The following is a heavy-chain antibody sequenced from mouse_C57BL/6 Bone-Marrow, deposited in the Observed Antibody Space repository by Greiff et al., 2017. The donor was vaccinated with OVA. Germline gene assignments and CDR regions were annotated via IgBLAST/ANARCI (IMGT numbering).Heavy chain of an antibody. J-gene: IGHJ2*01. V-gene: IGHV8-12*01. D-gene: IGHD1-1*01. CDR3: ARSSARHGSSSFFDY. CDR2: IYWDDDK. CDR1: GFSLSTSGMG. Sequence: QVTLKESGPGILQSSQTLSLTCSFSGFSLSTSGMGVSWIRQPSGKGLEWLAHIYWDDDKRYNPSLKSRLTISKDTSRNQVFLKITSVDTADTSTYYCARSSARHGSSSFFDYWGQGTTLTVSS.